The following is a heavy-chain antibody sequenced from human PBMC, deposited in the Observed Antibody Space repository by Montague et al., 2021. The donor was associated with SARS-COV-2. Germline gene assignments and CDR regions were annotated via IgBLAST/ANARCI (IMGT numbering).Heavy chain of an antibody. D-gene: IGHD5-12*01. CDR2: IYWNDDK. CDR3: AHKARATMASVINFDH. J-gene: IGHJ5*02. CDR1: GFSLTTSAVG. Sequence: PALVKPTQTLTLTCTFSGFSLTTSAVGVAWIRQPPGKDLEWLALIYWNDDKYYSPSLKNRVTITKDTSKNQVILTMNNMDPVDTATYYCAHKARATMASVINFDHWGQGTLVTVSS. V-gene: IGHV2-5*01.